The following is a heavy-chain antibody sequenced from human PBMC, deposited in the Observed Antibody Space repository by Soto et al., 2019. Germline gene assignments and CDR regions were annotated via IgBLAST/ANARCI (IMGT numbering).Heavy chain of an antibody. CDR2: INPNSGGT. CDR1: GYTFTGYY. J-gene: IGHJ1*01. Sequence: QVQLVQSGAEVKKPGASMKVSCKASGYTFTGYYMHWVRQAPGQGLEWMGWINPNSGGTNYAQKFQGRVTMTRDTSISTAYMELSRLRSDDTAVYYCARGGFTSDYGSGRERHWGQGTLVTVSS. CDR3: ARGGFTSDYGSGRERH. V-gene: IGHV1-2*02. D-gene: IGHD3-10*01.